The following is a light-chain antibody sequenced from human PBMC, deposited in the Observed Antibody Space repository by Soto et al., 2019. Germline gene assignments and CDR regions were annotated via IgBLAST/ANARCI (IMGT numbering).Light chain of an antibody. J-gene: IGKJ1*01. CDR1: QSVRST. Sequence: EVVMTQSPATLSVSPGERATLSCRASQSVRSTLAWYQQKPGQAPRLLIYGASTWATGIPARFSGSGSGTEFTLTISSLQSEDFAVYYFQQYNNWPRTFGQGTKVEIK. CDR2: GAS. V-gene: IGKV3-15*01. CDR3: QQYNNWPRT.